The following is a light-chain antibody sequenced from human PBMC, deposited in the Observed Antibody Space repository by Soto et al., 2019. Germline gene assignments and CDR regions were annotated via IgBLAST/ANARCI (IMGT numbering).Light chain of an antibody. V-gene: IGLV2-11*01. CDR1: SSDVGGYNY. J-gene: IGLJ2*01. CDR3: CSYAGSAYVV. Sequence: QSVLTQPRSVSGSPGQSVTISCTGTSSDVGGYNYVSWYQQHPGKAPKLMIYDVSKRPSGVPDRFSGSKSGNTASLTISGLQAEDEADYYCCSYAGSAYVVFGGATKLTVL. CDR2: DVS.